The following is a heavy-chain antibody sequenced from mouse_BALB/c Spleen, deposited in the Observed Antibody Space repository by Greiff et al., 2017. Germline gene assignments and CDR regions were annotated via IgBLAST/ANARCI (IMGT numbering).Heavy chain of an antibody. CDR3: ARRACGGAMDY. D-gene: IGHD6-1*01. CDR1: GYTFTSYW. CDR2: IYPGDGDT. V-gene: IGHV1-87*01. Sequence: QVQLQQSGAELARPGASVKLSCKASGYTFTSYWMQWVKQRPGQGLEWIGAIYPGDGDTRYTQKFKGKATLTADKSSSTAYMQLSSLASEDSAVYYCARRACGGAMDYWGQGASGTVSS. J-gene: IGHJ4*01.